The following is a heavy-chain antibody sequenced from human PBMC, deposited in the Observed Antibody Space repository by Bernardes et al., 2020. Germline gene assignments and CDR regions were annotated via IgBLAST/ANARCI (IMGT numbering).Heavy chain of an antibody. CDR3: AKEGISPAGVPIIDF. CDR2: ISWNSNTR. Sequence: GWSLRLSCAASGFSFDEFAMHWVRLSPGKGLEWVSGISWNSNTRGYVDSVKGRFTISRDNAKSSLYLQMNSLRLEDTALYFCAKEGISPAGVPIIDFWGQGALVTVSS. CDR1: GFSFDEFA. V-gene: IGHV3-9*01. D-gene: IGHD6-13*01. J-gene: IGHJ4*02.